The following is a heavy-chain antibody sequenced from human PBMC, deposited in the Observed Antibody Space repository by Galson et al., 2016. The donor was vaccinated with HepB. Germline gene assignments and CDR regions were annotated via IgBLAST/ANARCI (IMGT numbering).Heavy chain of an antibody. D-gene: IGHD1-1*01. Sequence: SLRLSCAASGFTFRNYWMSWVRQAPGKGLEWVSGISGTDGRTLYADSVKGRFTISRDNSKNTLYLQMNSLRADDTAVYYCAKESGLWNVKTDFDYWGQGTLVTVST. CDR1: GFTFRNYW. J-gene: IGHJ4*02. V-gene: IGHV3-23*01. CDR2: ISGTDGRT. CDR3: AKESGLWNVKTDFDY.